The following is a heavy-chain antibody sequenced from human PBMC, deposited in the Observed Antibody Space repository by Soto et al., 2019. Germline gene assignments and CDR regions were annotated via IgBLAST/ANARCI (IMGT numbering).Heavy chain of an antibody. V-gene: IGHV1-8*01. CDR1: GYTFTSYD. J-gene: IGHJ6*02. CDR3: ARGYSSSWYGSNYFGMDV. CDR2: MNPNSGDT. D-gene: IGHD6-13*01. Sequence: QVQLVQSGAEVKKPGASVKVSCKASGYTFTSYDINWVRQATGQGLEWMGWMNPNSGDTEYAQKFQGRVTMTRETSISTAYMDLSSLRSDDTAMYYCARGYSSSWYGSNYFGMDVWGQGTTVTVSS.